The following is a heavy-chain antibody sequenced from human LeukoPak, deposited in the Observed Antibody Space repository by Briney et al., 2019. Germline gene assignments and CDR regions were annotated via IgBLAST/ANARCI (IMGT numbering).Heavy chain of an antibody. Sequence: GGSLRLSSAASGFTFSSYGMHWVRQAPGKGLEWVAFIRYDGSNKYYADSVKGRFTISRDNSKNTLYLQMNSLRAEDTAVYYCATTVVISIDYWGQGTLVTVSS. V-gene: IGHV3-30*02. CDR3: ATTVVISIDY. D-gene: IGHD4-23*01. CDR2: IRYDGSNK. J-gene: IGHJ4*02. CDR1: GFTFSSYG.